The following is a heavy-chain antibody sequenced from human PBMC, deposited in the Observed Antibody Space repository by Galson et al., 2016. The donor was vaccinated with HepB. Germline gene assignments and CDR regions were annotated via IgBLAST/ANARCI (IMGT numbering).Heavy chain of an antibody. V-gene: IGHV4-34*01. CDR3: ARDQVDYYSSSGDDFDF. J-gene: IGHJ4*02. CDR1: DGSFTGYS. Sequence: SETLSLTCAVHDGSFTGYSWTWIRQSPGKGLEWIGKINHSGSTHYNPSLKSRVTISVDMSQKQFSLKLSSVTAADTAVYYCARDQVDYYSSSGDDFDFWGQGTLVTVSS. D-gene: IGHD3-22*01. CDR2: INHSGST.